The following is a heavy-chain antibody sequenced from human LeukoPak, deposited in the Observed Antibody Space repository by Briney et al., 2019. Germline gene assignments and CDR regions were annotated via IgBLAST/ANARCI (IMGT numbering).Heavy chain of an antibody. V-gene: IGHV3-21*01. CDR1: GGSISSSNYY. J-gene: IGHJ3*02. Sequence: ETLSLTCTVSGGSISSSNYYWGWVRQAPGKGLEWVSSISSSSSYIYYADSVKGRFTISRDNAKNSLYLQMNSLRAEDTAVYYCARESSWYHDAFDIWGQGTMVTVSS. CDR2: ISSSSSYI. D-gene: IGHD6-13*01. CDR3: ARESSWYHDAFDI.